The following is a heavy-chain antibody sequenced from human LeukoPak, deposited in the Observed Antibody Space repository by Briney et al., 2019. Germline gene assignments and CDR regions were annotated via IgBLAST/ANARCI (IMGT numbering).Heavy chain of an antibody. CDR1: GFTFSSYG. V-gene: IGHV3-33*01. CDR2: IWYDGSNK. J-gene: IGHJ6*02. Sequence: GSLRLSCAASGFTFSSYGMHWVRQAPGKGLEWVAVIWYDGSNKYYADSVKGRFTISRDNSKNTLYLQMNSLRAEDTAVYYCARDRVAADTTVAYFYYGMDVWGQGTTVTVSS. CDR3: ARDRVAADTTVAYFYYGMDV. D-gene: IGHD4-23*01.